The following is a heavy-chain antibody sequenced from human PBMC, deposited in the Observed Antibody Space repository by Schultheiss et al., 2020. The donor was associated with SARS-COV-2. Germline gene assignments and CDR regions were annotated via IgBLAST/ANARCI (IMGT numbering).Heavy chain of an antibody. CDR1: GFTFDDYA. D-gene: IGHD6-13*01. V-gene: IGHV3-30*04. CDR3: ASTGYSSSWYFDY. Sequence: GGSLRLSCAASGFTFDDYAMHWVRQAPGKGLEWVAVISYDGSNKYYADSVKGRFTISRDNSKNTLYLQMNSLRAEDTAVYYCASTGYSSSWYFDYWGQGTLVTVSS. J-gene: IGHJ4*02. CDR2: ISYDGSNK.